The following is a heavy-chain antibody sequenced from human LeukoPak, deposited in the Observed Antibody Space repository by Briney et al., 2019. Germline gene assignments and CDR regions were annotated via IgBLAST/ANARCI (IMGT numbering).Heavy chain of an antibody. J-gene: IGHJ4*02. CDR3: AREGGINAVDY. CDR2: IYYSGST. CDR1: GGSISSGGYY. D-gene: IGHD2-8*01. V-gene: IGHV4-30-4*01. Sequence: SSETLSLTCTVSGGSISSGGYYWSWIRQPPGKGLEWIGYIYYSGSTYYNPSLKSRVTISVDTSENQFSLKLSSVTAADTAVYYCAREGGINAVDYWGQGTLVTVSS.